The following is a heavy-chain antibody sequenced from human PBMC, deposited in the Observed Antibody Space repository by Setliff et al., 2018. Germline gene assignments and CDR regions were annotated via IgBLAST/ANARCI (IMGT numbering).Heavy chain of an antibody. CDR1: GYTFTSYA. V-gene: IGHV1-3*04. D-gene: IGHD2-15*01. CDR3: ARDRKEIVAKPPAASLDY. Sequence: ASVKVSCKASGYTFTSYALHWVRQAPGQRLEWMGWINTGNGNTKYSQNFQGRVIFTRDTSASTAYMELSSLRSDDTAVYYCARDRKEIVAKPPAASLDYWGQGTQVTVS. J-gene: IGHJ4*02. CDR2: INTGNGNT.